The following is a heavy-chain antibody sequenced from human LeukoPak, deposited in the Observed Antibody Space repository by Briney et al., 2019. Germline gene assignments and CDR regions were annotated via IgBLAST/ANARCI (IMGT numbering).Heavy chain of an antibody. Sequence: ASVTVSCQSSGYTFTSYYMHWVRQAPAQGLEWMGIINNSGGSTSYAQKFQGRVTMTRDMSKSTVYMELSSLRSEDTDVYYCERVERYCSSTSCPRGAFDIWGQGTMVTVSS. D-gene: IGHD2-2*01. CDR2: INNSGGST. CDR1: GYTFTSYY. V-gene: IGHV1-46*01. J-gene: IGHJ3*02. CDR3: ERVERYCSSTSCPRGAFDI.